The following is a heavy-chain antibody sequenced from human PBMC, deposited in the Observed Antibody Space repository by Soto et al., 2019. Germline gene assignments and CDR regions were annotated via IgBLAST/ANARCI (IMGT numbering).Heavy chain of an antibody. CDR2: MHYSGST. CDR1: GGPISSSSCY. D-gene: IGHD3-3*01. Sequence: ASETLSLTCTVSGGPISSSSCYWGWIRQPPGKGLEWIGSMHYSGSTYYNSALKSRVTISVDTSKNQFSLQLSSVTAADTAVYYCARLTYDFVAGLNWFDPWGQGTLVTVSS. J-gene: IGHJ5*02. CDR3: ARLTYDFVAGLNWFDP. V-gene: IGHV4-39*01.